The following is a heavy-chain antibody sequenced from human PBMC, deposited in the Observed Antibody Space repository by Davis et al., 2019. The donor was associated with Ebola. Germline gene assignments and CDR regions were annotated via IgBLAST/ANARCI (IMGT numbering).Heavy chain of an antibody. V-gene: IGHV5-51*01. J-gene: IGHJ6*04. CDR1: GYTFTNFW. Sequence: GESLKISCQASGYTFTNFWIGWVRQVPGKGLEWMAIMYPGDSDSNLRYSPSFQGQVTISADKSISTAYLQWSSLKASDTATYYCARQTPNFYGMDVWGKGTTVVVSS. CDR2: MYPGDSDSNL. D-gene: IGHD2-8*01. CDR3: ARQTPNFYGMDV.